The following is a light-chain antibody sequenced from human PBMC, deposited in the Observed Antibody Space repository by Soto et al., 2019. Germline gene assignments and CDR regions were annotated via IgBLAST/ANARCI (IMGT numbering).Light chain of an antibody. CDR3: QQYNNCPPIT. V-gene: IGKV3-15*01. CDR2: GAF. J-gene: IGKJ5*01. Sequence: EIVMTQSPSTLSVSPGERATLSCRASQSVSNDLAWYQQKPGQAPRLLIYGAFNRSTGVPVRFSGSGSGTEFTLTISSLLSEDSAVYYCQQYNNCPPITFGQGTRLEIK. CDR1: QSVSND.